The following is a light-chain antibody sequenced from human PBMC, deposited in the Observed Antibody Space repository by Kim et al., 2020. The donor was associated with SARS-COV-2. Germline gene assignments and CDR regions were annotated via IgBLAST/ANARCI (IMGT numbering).Light chain of an antibody. CDR1: SSNIGTGYD. Sequence: MVTISCTGSSSNIGTGYDVHWYQQIPGTAPKLLIYGNSNRPSGVPDRFSGSKFGTSASLAITGLQPEDEADYYCQSYDTRLSAYVFGTVTKVTVL. J-gene: IGLJ1*01. V-gene: IGLV1-40*01. CDR3: QSYDTRLSAYV. CDR2: GNS.